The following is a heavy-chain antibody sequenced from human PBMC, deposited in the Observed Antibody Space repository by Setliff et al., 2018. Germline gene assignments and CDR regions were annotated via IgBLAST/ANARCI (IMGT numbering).Heavy chain of an antibody. CDR2: IKEDGSET. CDR1: GSNVSTNF. CDR3: VNSYRGYDDYPDY. J-gene: IGHJ4*02. V-gene: IGHV3-7*03. Sequence: PGGSLRLSCATSGSNVSTNFMSWVRQAPGKGLEWVANIKEDGSETYYGGSVKGRFTISRDKAKNSLYLQMNSLRVEDTAVYYCVNSYRGYDDYPDYWGQGTLVTVSS. D-gene: IGHD3-16*02.